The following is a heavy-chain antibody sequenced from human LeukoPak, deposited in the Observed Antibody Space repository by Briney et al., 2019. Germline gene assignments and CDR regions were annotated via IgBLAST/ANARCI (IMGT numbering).Heavy chain of an antibody. CDR2: ISAYNGNT. Sequence: ASVKVSCKTSGYTFTGYYMHWVRQAPGQGLEWMGWISAYNGNTNYAQKLQGRVTMTTDTSTSTAYMELRSLRSDDTTVYYCAREVNLIAAAGTNFDYWGQGTLVTVSS. J-gene: IGHJ4*02. V-gene: IGHV1-18*04. D-gene: IGHD6-13*01. CDR1: GYTFTGYY. CDR3: AREVNLIAAAGTNFDY.